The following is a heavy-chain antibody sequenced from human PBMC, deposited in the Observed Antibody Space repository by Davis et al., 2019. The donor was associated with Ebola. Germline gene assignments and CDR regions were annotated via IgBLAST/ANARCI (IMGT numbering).Heavy chain of an antibody. CDR1: VYSFTSYW. V-gene: IGHV5-51*01. J-gene: IGHJ4*02. CDR3: ARRQWLVEGGIDY. Sequence: GGSLRLSCKGSVYSFTSYWIGWVRQMPGKGLEWMGIIYPGDSDTRYSPSFQGQVTISADKSISTAYLQWSSLKASDTAMYYCARRQWLVEGGIDYWGQGTLVTVSS. CDR2: IYPGDSDT. D-gene: IGHD6-19*01.